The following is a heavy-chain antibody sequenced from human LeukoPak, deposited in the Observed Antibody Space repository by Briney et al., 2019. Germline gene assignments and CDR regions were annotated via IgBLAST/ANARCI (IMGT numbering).Heavy chain of an antibody. J-gene: IGHJ3*02. Sequence: GGSLRLSCAASGFTFSNFAMSLVRQAPGKGLEWVSAISGTGGNTFYTDSVTGRLTISRDNSKNTLYVQMNSLRAEDTAVYYCAKTGGYYDTSDLYRPDVFDIWGQGTVVTVSS. CDR2: ISGTGGNT. V-gene: IGHV3-23*01. CDR3: AKTGGYYDTSDLYRPDVFDI. CDR1: GFTFSNFA. D-gene: IGHD3-22*01.